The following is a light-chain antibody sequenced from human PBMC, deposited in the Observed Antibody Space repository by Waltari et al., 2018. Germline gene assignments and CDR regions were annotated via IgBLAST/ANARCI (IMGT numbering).Light chain of an antibody. CDR2: EVS. CDR3: SSFAGSSQML. J-gene: IGLJ2*01. Sequence: QSALTQPPSASGSPGQSVTISCTGTSSDDGGFDYVPWYQQHPGKVPRLMIYEVSKRPSGVPDRFSGSKSGNTASLTVSGLQVEDEADYYCSSFAGSSQMLFGGGTKLTVL. V-gene: IGLV2-8*01. CDR1: SSDDGGFDY.